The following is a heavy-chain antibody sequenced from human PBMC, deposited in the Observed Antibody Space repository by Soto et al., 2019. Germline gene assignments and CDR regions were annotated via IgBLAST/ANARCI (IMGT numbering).Heavy chain of an antibody. J-gene: IGHJ4*02. D-gene: IGHD4-17*01. V-gene: IGHV4-31*03. CDR2: IYYSGST. CDR3: ARGVVGGDYANYYFDY. Sequence: QVQLQESGPGLVKPSQTLSLTCTVSGGSISSGGYYWSWIRQHPGKGLEWIGYIYYSGSTYYNPSLKSRVTISVDTSKNHFSLKLSSVTAADTAVYYCARGVVGGDYANYYFDYWGQGTLVTVSS. CDR1: GGSISSGGYY.